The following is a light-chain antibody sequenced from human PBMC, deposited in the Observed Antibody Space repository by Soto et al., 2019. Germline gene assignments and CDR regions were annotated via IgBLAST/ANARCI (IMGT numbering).Light chain of an antibody. Sequence: SALTQPRSVSGSPGQSVTISCTGTSSDVGGYNYVSWYQQHPGKAPKLMIYDVSKRPSGVPDRFSGSKSGNTASLTISGLQAEDEADYYCCSYAGSVNVFGTGTKVTVL. CDR2: DVS. J-gene: IGLJ1*01. CDR3: CSYAGSVNV. CDR1: SSDVGGYNY. V-gene: IGLV2-11*01.